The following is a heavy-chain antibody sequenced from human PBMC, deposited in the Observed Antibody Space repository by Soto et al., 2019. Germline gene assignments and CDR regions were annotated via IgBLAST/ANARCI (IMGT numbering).Heavy chain of an antibody. D-gene: IGHD3-10*01. CDR2: IYYSGHT. CDR1: GGSISSGGYY. Sequence: QVQLQESGPGLVKPSQTLSLTCTVSGGSISSGGYYWSWIRQHPGKGLEWIVYIYYSGHTYYNPSLKSRVTISVDTSKNQFSLKLSSVTAADTAVYYCASIVSSAHGEFSDWGQGTLVTVSS. V-gene: IGHV4-31*03. CDR3: ASIVSSAHGEFSD. J-gene: IGHJ4*02.